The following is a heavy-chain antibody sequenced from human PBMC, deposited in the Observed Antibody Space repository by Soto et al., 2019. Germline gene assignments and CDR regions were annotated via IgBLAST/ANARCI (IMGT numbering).Heavy chain of an antibody. CDR3: ARVMVVRGVKLYYYYYYMDV. CDR1: DGSISSYY. D-gene: IGHD3-10*01. V-gene: IGHV4-59*01. CDR2: IYYSGST. Sequence: SETLSLTCTVADGSISSYYCSWIRQNPGKGLEWIGYIYYSGSTNYNPSLKSRVTISVDTSKNQFSLKLSSVTAADTAAYYCARVMVVRGVKLYYYYYYMDVWGKGTTVTVSS. J-gene: IGHJ6*03.